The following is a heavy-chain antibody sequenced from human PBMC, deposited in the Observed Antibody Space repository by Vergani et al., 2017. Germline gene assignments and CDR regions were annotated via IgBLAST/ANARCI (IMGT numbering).Heavy chain of an antibody. Sequence: QVQLQQWGAGLLKPSETLSLTCAVYGGSFSGYYWSWIRQPPGKGLEWIGEINHSGSTNYNPSLKSRVTISVDTSKNQFSLKLSSVTASGTAVYYCARTAVVVAAIDYWGQGTLVTVSS. CDR3: ARTAVVVAAIDY. J-gene: IGHJ4*02. V-gene: IGHV4-34*01. CDR1: GGSFSGYY. D-gene: IGHD2-15*01. CDR2: INHSGST.